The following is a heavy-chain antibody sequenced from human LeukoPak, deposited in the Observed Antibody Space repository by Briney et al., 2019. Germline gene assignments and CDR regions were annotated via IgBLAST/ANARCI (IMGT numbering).Heavy chain of an antibody. CDR2: ISSSGSTI. D-gene: IGHD3-3*01. J-gene: IGHJ4*02. V-gene: IGHV3-11*04. CDR1: GSTFSDYY. CDR3: ARVPDYDFWSGYLYYFDY. Sequence: PGGSLRLSCAASGSTFSDYYMTWFRQAPGKGLEWVSYISSSGSTIYYADSVKGRFTISRDNAKNSLYLQMNSLRAEDTAVYYCARVPDYDFWSGYLYYFDYWGQGTLVTVSS.